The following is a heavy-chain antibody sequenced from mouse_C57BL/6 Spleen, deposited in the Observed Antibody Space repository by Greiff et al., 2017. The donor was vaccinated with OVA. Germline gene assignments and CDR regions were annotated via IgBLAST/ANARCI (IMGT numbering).Heavy chain of an antibody. J-gene: IGHJ4*01. CDR2: IDPANGNT. Sequence: VQLQQSVAELVRPGDSVTLSCTASGFNIKNTYMHWVQQRPEQGLEWIGRIDPANGNTKYAPKFPGKATITADTSSNTAYLQLSSLTSEDTAIYYCARYYGSSYRYYAMDYWGQGTSVTVSS. CDR3: ARYYGSSYRYYAMDY. CDR1: GFNIKNTY. D-gene: IGHD1-1*01. V-gene: IGHV14-3*01.